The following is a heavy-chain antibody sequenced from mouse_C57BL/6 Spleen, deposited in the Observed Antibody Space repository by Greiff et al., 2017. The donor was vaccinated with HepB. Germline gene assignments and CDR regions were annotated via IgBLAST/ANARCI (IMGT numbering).Heavy chain of an antibody. D-gene: IGHD1-1*01. V-gene: IGHV1-64*01. Sequence: QVQLQQPGAELVKPGASVKLSCKASGYTFTSYWMHWVKQRPGQGLEWIGMIHPNSGSTNYNEKFKSKATLTVDKSSSTAYMQLSSLTSEDSAVYYRAKDYYYGSSYTHWYFDVWGTGTTVTVSS. J-gene: IGHJ1*03. CDR3: AKDYYYGSSYTHWYFDV. CDR2: IHPNSGST. CDR1: GYTFTSYW.